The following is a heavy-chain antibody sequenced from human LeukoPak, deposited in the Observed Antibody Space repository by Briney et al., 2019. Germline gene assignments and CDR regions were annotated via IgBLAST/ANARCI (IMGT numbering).Heavy chain of an antibody. CDR3: ARVPPPPKNWNWLFGVFDI. CDR1: GGTFSSYA. J-gene: IGHJ3*02. CDR2: IIPIFDTA. V-gene: IGHV1-69*05. D-gene: IGHD1-7*01. Sequence: GASVKVSCKASGGTFSSYAISWVRQAPGQGLEWMGGIIPIFDTANYAQKFQGRVTITTDESTSTAYMELSSLRSEDTAVHYCARVPPPPKNWNWLFGVFDIWGQGTMVTVSS.